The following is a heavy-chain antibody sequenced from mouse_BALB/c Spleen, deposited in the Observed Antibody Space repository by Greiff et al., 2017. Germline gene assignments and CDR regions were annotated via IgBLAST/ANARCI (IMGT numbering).Heavy chain of an antibody. CDR2: ISTYYGDA. Sequence: QVQLQQSGAELVRPGVSVKISCKGSGYTFTDYAMHWVKQSHAKSLEWIGVISTYYGDASYNQKFKGKATMTVDKSSSTAYMELARLTSEDSAIYYCAREGTTMITTYAMDYWGQGTSVTVSS. J-gene: IGHJ4*01. CDR1: GYTFTDYA. V-gene: IGHV1S137*01. D-gene: IGHD2-4*01. CDR3: AREGTTMITTYAMDY.